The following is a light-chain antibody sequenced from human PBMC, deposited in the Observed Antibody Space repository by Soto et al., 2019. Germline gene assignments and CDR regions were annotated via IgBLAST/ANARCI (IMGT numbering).Light chain of an antibody. V-gene: IGKV3-20*01. CDR3: QQYGTSLLFT. CDR2: DAS. Sequence: EIVLTQSPGTLSLSPGERATLSCRASQSVSSSYLAWYQQKPGQAPRLLIYDASTRATGIPDRFSGSGSGTDFTLTISRLEPVDFAVYYCQQYGTSLLFTFGPGTKVDIK. CDR1: QSVSSSY. J-gene: IGKJ3*01.